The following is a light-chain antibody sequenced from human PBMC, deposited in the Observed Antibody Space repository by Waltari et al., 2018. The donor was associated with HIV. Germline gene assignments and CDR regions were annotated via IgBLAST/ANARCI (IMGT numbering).Light chain of an antibody. CDR2: EVT. Sequence: QSALTQPPSASGSPGQSVTLSCTGSNSNIGSSDYGSWYQLHPCKAPKLVISEVTKRPSGVSDRFSGSKSANTAFLTVSGLQAEDEADYYCSSFADRDGFYVLFGGGTRLTVL. V-gene: IGLV2-8*01. J-gene: IGLJ2*01. CDR1: NSNIGSSDY. CDR3: SSFADRDGFYVL.